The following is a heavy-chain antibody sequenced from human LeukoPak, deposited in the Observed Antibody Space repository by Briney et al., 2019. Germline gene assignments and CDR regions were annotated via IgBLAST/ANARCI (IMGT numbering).Heavy chain of an antibody. CDR2: IYPGDSDT. D-gene: IGHD5-18*01. V-gene: IGHV5-51*01. CDR1: GYSFTSYW. J-gene: IGHJ4*02. Sequence: GESLKISCKGSGYSFTSYWIGWMRQMPGKGLEWTGIIYPGDSDTRYSPSFQGQVTISADKSINTAYLQWSSLKASDTAIYCCARRGEAMDPFDYWGQGTLVTVSS. CDR3: ARRGEAMDPFDY.